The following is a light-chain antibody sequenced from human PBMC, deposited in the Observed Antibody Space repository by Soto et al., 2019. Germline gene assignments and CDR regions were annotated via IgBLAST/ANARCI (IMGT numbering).Light chain of an antibody. CDR1: QSVSRY. CDR3: QQCNTWLGT. V-gene: IGKV3-11*01. CDR2: DTS. J-gene: IGKJ1*01. Sequence: EIVLTQSPVTLSLSPGERATLSCRASQSVSRYLAWYQQKPGQAPRLLIYDTSIRATGIPAWFSGSGSGTDFTLTMDSLEPEGFAIDCCQQCNTWLGTFGQGTKVEIK.